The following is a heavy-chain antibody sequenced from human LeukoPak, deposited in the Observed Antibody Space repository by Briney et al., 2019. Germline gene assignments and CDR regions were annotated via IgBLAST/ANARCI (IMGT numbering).Heavy chain of an antibody. CDR3: ANDGLWSEGVNEFGP. J-gene: IGHJ5*02. V-gene: IGHV3-23*01. D-gene: IGHD3-10*01. Sequence: GGSLRLSCGASVLTLSSYAMSWARQAPGKGLEWVSTISGSGGSTYYADSVKGRFTISRDNSKNTLYLQMNSLRAEDTAVYYCANDGLWSEGVNEFGPWGQGTLVTVSS. CDR2: ISGSGGST. CDR1: VLTLSSYA.